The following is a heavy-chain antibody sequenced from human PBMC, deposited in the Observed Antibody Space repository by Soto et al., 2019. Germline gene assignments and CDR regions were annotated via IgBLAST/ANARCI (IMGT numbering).Heavy chain of an antibody. CDR2: MNPNSGNT. D-gene: IGHD4-17*01. J-gene: IGHJ4*02. V-gene: IGHV1-8*01. CDR3: ARSTNDYGDRH. CDR1: GYTFTSYD. Sequence: QVQLVQSGAEAKKPGASVKVSCRASGYTFTSYDINWVRQATGQGLEWMGWMNPNSGNTGYAQKFQGRVTMTRNTSTSTAYMELSSLTSDDTAVYYCARSTNDYGDRHWGQGTLVTVSS.